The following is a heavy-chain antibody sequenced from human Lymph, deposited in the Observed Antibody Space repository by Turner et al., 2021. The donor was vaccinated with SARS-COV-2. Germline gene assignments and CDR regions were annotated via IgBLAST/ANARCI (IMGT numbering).Heavy chain of an antibody. Sequence: EVQLVESGGCLVQPGGYMKLSCAASGFTFSSYSMNWVRQAPGKGLEWVSYISISSSTIYYADSVKGRFTISRDNAKNSLYLQMNSLRDEDTAVYYCARDRGGYGAYYYGMDVWGQGTTVTVSS. V-gene: IGHV3-48*02. CDR3: ARDRGGYGAYYYGMDV. D-gene: IGHD2-15*01. CDR2: ISISSSTI. J-gene: IGHJ6*02. CDR1: GFTFSSYS.